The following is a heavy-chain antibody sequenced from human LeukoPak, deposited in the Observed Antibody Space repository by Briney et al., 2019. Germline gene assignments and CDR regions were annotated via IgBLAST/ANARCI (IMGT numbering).Heavy chain of an antibody. CDR3: ARTYGDNRPADI. J-gene: IGHJ3*02. V-gene: IGHV4-34*01. CDR1: GGSFSGYY. CDR2: INHSGST. D-gene: IGHD4-23*01. Sequence: SETLSLTCAVYGGSFSGYYWSWIRQPPGKGLEWIGEINHSGSTNYNPSLKSRVTISVDTSKNLFSLKLSSVTAADTAVYYCARTYGDNRPADIWGQGTMVTVSS.